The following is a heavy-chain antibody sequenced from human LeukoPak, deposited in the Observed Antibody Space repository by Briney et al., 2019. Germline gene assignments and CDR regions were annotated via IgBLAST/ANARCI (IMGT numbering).Heavy chain of an antibody. Sequence: PSETLSLTCAVSGEAFSNYYWTWIRQPPAKGLEWISEINDSGSTNSNSSLRSRVAISLDTSTNQFSLRLTCVTAADTAVYYCARGQYCSTTSCYSGRRYFDFWGQGTLVTVSS. CDR3: ARGQYCSTTSCYSGRRYFDF. V-gene: IGHV4-34*01. CDR1: GEAFSNYY. CDR2: INDSGST. D-gene: IGHD2-2*01. J-gene: IGHJ4*02.